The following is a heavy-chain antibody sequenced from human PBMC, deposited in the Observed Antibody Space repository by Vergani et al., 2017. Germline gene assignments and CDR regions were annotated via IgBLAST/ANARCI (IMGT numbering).Heavy chain of an antibody. CDR1: GGPISSFY. CDR2: IYTSGCT. J-gene: IGHJ4*02. Sequence: QVQLQELGPGLVKPSETLSLTCTVFGGPISSFYWSWIRQPPGKGLEWIGYIYTSGCTNYNPTLKSRVTRSVDTSKNQFSLKLSSETAADTAVYYCASQKPRLESYLDYWGQGTLVTVSS. CDR3: ASQKPRLESYLDY. V-gene: IGHV4-4*09. D-gene: IGHD1-14*01.